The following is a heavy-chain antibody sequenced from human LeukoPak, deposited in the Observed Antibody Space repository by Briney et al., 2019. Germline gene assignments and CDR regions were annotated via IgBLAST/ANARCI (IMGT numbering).Heavy chain of an antibody. CDR2: IYISGGT. J-gene: IGHJ4*02. Sequence: SETLSLTCSVSGDSTNTYYWSWIRQPAGKGLEWIGRIYISGGTSYNPSLKSRVTMSVDTSKNQFSLKLSSVTVADTAVYYCTRGSSGWYFVDNWGQGTLVTVSS. V-gene: IGHV4-4*07. CDR3: TRGSSGWYFVDN. CDR1: GDSTNTYY. D-gene: IGHD6-19*01.